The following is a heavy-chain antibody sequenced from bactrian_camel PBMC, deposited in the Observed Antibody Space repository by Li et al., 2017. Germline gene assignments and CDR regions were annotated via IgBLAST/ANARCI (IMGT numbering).Heavy chain of an antibody. CDR1: GYLYGGNC. Sequence: HVQLVESGGGSVQTGGSLRLSCQVSGYLYGGNCLGWFRQAPGKEREGVASIHAYAGMTAYAESVKGRFTISRDNDKNTLYLQMNSLKSEDTAVYYCAAESWVHDGDCRTSGDWGQGTQVTVS. V-gene: IGHV3S54*01. CDR2: IHAYAGMT. J-gene: IGHJ4*01. CDR3: AAESWVHDGDCRTSGD. D-gene: IGHD6*01.